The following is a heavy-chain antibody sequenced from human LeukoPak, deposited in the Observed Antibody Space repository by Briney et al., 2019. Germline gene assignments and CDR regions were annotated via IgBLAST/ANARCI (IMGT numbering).Heavy chain of an antibody. CDR2: ISSNGGST. Sequence: GGSLRLSCAASGFTFSSYAMHWVRQAPGKGLEYVSAISSNGGSTYYANSVKGRFTISRDNSKNTLYLQMGSLRAEDMAVYYCARGVDVWGQGTTVTVSS. CDR1: GFTFSSYA. J-gene: IGHJ6*02. CDR3: ARGVDV. V-gene: IGHV3-64*01.